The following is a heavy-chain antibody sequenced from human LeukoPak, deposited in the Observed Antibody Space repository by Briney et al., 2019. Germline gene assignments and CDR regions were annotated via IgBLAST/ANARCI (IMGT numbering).Heavy chain of an antibody. CDR2: INHSGST. V-gene: IGHV4-34*01. D-gene: IGHD5-18*01. CDR3: ARGWVDTAMVFDY. Sequence: GSLRLSCAASGFTFSSYTMSWIRQPPGKGLEWIGEINHSGSTNYNPSLKSRVTISVDTSKNQFSLKLSSVTAADTAVYYCARGWVDTAMVFDYWGQGTLVTVSS. J-gene: IGHJ4*02. CDR1: GFTFSSYT.